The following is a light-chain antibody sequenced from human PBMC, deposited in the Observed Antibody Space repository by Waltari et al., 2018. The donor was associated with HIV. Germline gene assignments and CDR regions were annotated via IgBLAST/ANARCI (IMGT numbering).Light chain of an antibody. V-gene: IGLV1-44*01. Sequence: QSVLTQPPSVSGAPGQRVTISCSGSGSNIRSNFVNWYQQLPVTAPRVLIYNDDRGPSGVPARFSGAKSGTTASLAISGVQSEDEAEDYCAAWDDTLNVYVFGSGTKVTVL. CDR2: NDD. J-gene: IGLJ1*01. CDR3: AAWDDTLNVYV. CDR1: GSNIRSNF.